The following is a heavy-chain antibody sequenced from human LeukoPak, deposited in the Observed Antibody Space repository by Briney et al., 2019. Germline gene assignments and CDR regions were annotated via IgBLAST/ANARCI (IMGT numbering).Heavy chain of an antibody. CDR3: ARERNEYYYDSSGYISKTDAFDI. Sequence: PSQTLSLTCTVSGGSISSSSYYWGWIRQPPGKGLEWIASIYYSGSTYYNPSLKSRVTISVDTSKNQFSLKLSSVTAADTAVYYCARERNEYYYDSSGYISKTDAFDIWGQGTMVTVSS. J-gene: IGHJ3*02. D-gene: IGHD3-22*01. V-gene: IGHV4-39*07. CDR1: GGSISSSSYY. CDR2: IYYSGST.